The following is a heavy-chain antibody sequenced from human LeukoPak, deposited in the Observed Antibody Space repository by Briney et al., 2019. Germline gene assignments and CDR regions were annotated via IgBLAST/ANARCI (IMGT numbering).Heavy chain of an antibody. CDR2: ISDSGSRT. V-gene: IGHV3-23*01. Sequence: GGSLRLSCAASGFIFDRYGMTWVRQAPGEGLKWASSISDSGSRTYYADSVKGRFTVSRDNSKNTVYVQMNSLRAEDTAIYYCAKQESSGSYPYYFDYWGQGTLVTVSS. J-gene: IGHJ4*02. D-gene: IGHD3-22*01. CDR1: GFIFDRYG. CDR3: AKQESSGSYPYYFDY.